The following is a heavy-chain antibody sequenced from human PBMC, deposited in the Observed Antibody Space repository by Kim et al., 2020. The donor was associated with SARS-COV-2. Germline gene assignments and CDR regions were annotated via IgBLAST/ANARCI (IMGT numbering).Heavy chain of an antibody. CDR1: GYTFTSYG. CDR3: ARDNPQVVVPAAMPYEFDY. V-gene: IGHV1-18*04. D-gene: IGHD2-2*01. J-gene: IGHJ4*02. CDR2: ISAYNGNT. Sequence: ASVKVSCKASGYTFTSYGISWVRQAPGQGLEWMGWISAYNGNTNYAQKLQGRVTMTTDTSTSTAYMELRSLRSDDTAVYYCARDNPQVVVPAAMPYEFDYWGQGTLVTVSS.